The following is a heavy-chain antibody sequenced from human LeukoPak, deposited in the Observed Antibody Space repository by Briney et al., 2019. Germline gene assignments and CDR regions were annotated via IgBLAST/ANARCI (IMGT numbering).Heavy chain of an antibody. Sequence: GGSLRLSCAASGFTVSSNYMSWVRQAPGKGLEWVSVIYTGGSTYYADSVKGRFTISRDNSKNTLYLQMNSLRAEDTAVYYCARVRPHPIMDAWGKGTTVTVSS. CDR3: ARVRPHPIMDA. D-gene: IGHD6-6*01. V-gene: IGHV3-53*01. CDR2: IYTGGST. J-gene: IGHJ6*03. CDR1: GFTVSSNY.